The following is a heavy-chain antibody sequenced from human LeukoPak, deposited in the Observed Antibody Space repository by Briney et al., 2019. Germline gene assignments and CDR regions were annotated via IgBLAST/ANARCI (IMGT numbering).Heavy chain of an antibody. CDR1: GFTFSSYA. D-gene: IGHD3-22*01. CDR3: ARDLGYDSSGYYPGGAFDI. V-gene: IGHV3-7*01. J-gene: IGHJ3*02. CDR2: IKQDGSEK. Sequence: GGSLRLSCAASGFTFSSYAMHWVRQAPGKGLEWVANIKQDGSEKYYVDSVKGRFTISRDNAKNSLYLQMNSLRAEDTAVYYCARDLGYDSSGYYPGGAFDIWGQGTMVTVSS.